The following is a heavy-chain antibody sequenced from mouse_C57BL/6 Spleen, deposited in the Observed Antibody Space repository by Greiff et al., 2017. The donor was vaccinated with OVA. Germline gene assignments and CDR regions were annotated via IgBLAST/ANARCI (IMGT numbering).Heavy chain of an antibody. V-gene: IGHV1-53*01. CDR1: GYTFTSYW. Sequence: QVQLQQPGTELVKPGASVKLSCKASGYTFTSYWMHWVKQRPGQGLEWIGNINPSNGGTNYNEKFKSKATLTVDKSSSTAYMQLSSLTSEDSAVYYGARDGNYVSGAMDYWGQGTSVTVSS. CDR2: INPSNGGT. J-gene: IGHJ4*01. CDR3: ARDGNYVSGAMDY. D-gene: IGHD2-1*01.